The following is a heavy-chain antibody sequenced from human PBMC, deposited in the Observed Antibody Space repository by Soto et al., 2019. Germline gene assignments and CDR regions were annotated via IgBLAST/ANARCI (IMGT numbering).Heavy chain of an antibody. Sequence: QMQLVQSGPEVKKPGTSVKVSCKASGFTFTSSAGQWVRQARGQRLEWIGWIVVGSGNTNYAQKFQERVTITRDMSTSTAYMELSSLRSEDTAVYYCAAEREVGVIDYWGQGTLVTVSS. V-gene: IGHV1-58*01. CDR2: IVVGSGNT. J-gene: IGHJ4*02. CDR1: GFTFTSSA. D-gene: IGHD1-26*01. CDR3: AAEREVGVIDY.